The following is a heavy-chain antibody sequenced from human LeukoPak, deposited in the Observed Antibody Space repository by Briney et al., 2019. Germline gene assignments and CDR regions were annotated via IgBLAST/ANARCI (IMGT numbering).Heavy chain of an antibody. J-gene: IGHJ4*02. CDR1: GFTFSSYG. Sequence: GGSLRLSCAASGFTFSSYGMHWVRQAPGKGLEWVAFIRYDGSNKYYADSVKGRFTISRDNSKNTLSLQMNSLRAEDTAMFYCAKDLAVYYDNSGSIDYWGQGTLVTVSS. CDR3: AKDLAVYYDNSGSIDY. V-gene: IGHV3-30*02. D-gene: IGHD3-22*01. CDR2: IRYDGSNK.